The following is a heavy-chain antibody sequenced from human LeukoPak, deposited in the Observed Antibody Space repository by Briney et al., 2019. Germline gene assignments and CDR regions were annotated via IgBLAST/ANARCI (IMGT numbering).Heavy chain of an antibody. CDR3: ARRVPVGPPDF. D-gene: IGHD1-26*01. CDR2: IYPGDSDT. V-gene: IGHV5-51*01. J-gene: IGHJ4*02. CDR1: GSRFTTYW. Sequence: GAPLKISSKVSGSRFTTYWIVWVRQLSGKGLEYMGSIYPGDSDTKHSPSFQGQVTMPVDKSISTAYLQWSSLKSSDTAIYYCARRVPVGPPDFWGQGTLVTVSS.